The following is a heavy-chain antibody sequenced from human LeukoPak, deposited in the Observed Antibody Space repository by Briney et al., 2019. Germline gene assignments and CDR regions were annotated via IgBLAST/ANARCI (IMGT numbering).Heavy chain of an antibody. CDR2: IKQDGSEE. J-gene: IGHJ4*02. D-gene: IGHD3-3*01. CDR3: AKAELGVDTFFDY. Sequence: PGRSLRLSCAASGFTFSTYWMSWVRQAPGKGLEWVANIKQDGSEEYYVDSLKGRFTISRDNANNSLYLQMNSLRAEDTAFYYCAKAELGVDTFFDYWGQGTLVTVSS. V-gene: IGHV3-7*03. CDR1: GFTFSTYW.